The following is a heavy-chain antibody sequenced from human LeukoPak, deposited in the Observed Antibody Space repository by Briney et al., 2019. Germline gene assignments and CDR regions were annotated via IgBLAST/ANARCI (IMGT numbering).Heavy chain of an antibody. CDR1: GGSINNYY. CDR2: IYYSGST. D-gene: IGHD5-12*01. V-gene: IGHV4-59*08. Sequence: PSETLSLTCTVSGGSINNYYWRWIRQPPGKGLEWIGYIYYSGSTNYNPSLKSRVTMSVDTSKSQFHLRLTSVTAADTAVYYCARLGSSGYDLDYWGQGTLVTVSS. J-gene: IGHJ4*02. CDR3: ARLGSSGYDLDY.